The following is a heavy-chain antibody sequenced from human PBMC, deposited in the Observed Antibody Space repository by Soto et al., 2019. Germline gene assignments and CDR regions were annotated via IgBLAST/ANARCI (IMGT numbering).Heavy chain of an antibody. Sequence: SETLSLTCTVSGGSISRHYWSWIRQPPGKGLEWIGNIFNSGSTSYNPSLKSRVTISVDRSRTQFSLQLSSVTAADTAVYYCARSGGSGIYSYLSLDYWGHRTLVTVS. CDR2: IFNSGST. CDR3: ARSGGSGIYSYLSLDY. J-gene: IGHJ4*01. CDR1: GGSISRHY. V-gene: IGHV4-59*11. D-gene: IGHD3-10*01.